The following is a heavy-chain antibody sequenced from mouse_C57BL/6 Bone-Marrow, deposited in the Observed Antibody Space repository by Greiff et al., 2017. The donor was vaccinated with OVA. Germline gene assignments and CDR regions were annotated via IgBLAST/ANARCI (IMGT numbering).Heavy chain of an antibody. Sequence: VQVVESGAELVRPGASVTLSCKASGYTFTDYEMHWVKQTPVHGLEWIGAIDPETGGTAYKQKFKGKAILTADKSSSTAYMELRSLTSEDSAFYYCTRGDYDVGYYFDYWGQGTTLTVSS. CDR2: IDPETGGT. V-gene: IGHV1-15*01. D-gene: IGHD2-4*01. J-gene: IGHJ2*01. CDR1: GYTFTDYE. CDR3: TRGDYDVGYYFDY.